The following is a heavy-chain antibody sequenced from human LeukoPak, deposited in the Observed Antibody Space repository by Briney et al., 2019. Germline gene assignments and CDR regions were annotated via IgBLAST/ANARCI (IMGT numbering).Heavy chain of an antibody. D-gene: IGHD5-24*01. J-gene: IGHJ4*02. V-gene: IGHV1-46*01. Sequence: ASVKVSCKASGYTFTNYYMHWVRQAPGQGLEWMGIINPSGGSTSYAQKFQGRVTMTRDTSTSTVYMELSSLRSEDTAVYYCARDRGRDGYNYRYYFDYWGQGTLVTVSS. CDR1: GYTFTNYY. CDR3: ARDRGRDGYNYRYYFDY. CDR2: INPSGGST.